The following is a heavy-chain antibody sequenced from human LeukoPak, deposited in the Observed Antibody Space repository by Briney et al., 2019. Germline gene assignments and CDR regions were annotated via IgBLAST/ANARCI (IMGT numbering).Heavy chain of an antibody. CDR2: IVVGSGNT. J-gene: IGHJ3*02. V-gene: IGHV1-58*02. Sequence: GTSVKVSCKASGFTFTSSAMQWVRQARGQRLEWIGWIVVGSGNTNYAQKFQERVTITRDMSTSTAYMELSSPRSEDTAVYYCAAVVGATNAFDIWGQGTMVTVSS. D-gene: IGHD1-26*01. CDR3: AAVVGATNAFDI. CDR1: GFTFTSSA.